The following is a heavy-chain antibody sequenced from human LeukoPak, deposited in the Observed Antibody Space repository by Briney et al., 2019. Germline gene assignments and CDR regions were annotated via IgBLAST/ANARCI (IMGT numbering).Heavy chain of an antibody. V-gene: IGHV3-21*01. CDR2: INSDSSLM. J-gene: IGHJ4*02. D-gene: IGHD3-16*01. Sequence: GGSLRLSCAASGFTFSSYAMGWVCQAPGKGLEWVSSINSDSSLMFYAESVKGRFTISRDNARNSLYLQMNSLRAEDTAVYYCIRDLFDDYSLDYWGQGALVTVSS. CDR1: GFTFSSYA. CDR3: IRDLFDDYSLDY.